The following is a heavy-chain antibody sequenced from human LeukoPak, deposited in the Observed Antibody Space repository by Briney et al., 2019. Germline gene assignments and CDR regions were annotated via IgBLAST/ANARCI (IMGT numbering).Heavy chain of an antibody. CDR2: INPDTGGT. V-gene: IGHV1-2*02. CDR3: ARPRGSYSFDD. J-gene: IGHJ4*02. Sequence: ASVNVSCKASGYTFTDYYMHWVRQAPGQGLEWMGWINPDTGGTNYAQKFQGRVTMTRDTSISTAYMELSGLRSDDTAVYYCARPRGSYSFDDWGQGTLVTVSS. CDR1: GYTFTDYY. D-gene: IGHD1-26*01.